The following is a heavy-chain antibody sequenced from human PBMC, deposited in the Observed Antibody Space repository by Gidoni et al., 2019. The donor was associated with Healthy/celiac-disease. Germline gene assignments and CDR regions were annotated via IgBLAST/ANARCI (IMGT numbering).Heavy chain of an antibody. J-gene: IGHJ6*02. Sequence: QVQLVQSGAEVKKPGSSVKVSCKASGGTFSSYAISWVRQAPGQGLEWMGGIIPIFGTANYAQKFQGRVTITADESTSTAYMELSSLRSEDTAVYYCATGEVYYDSSGYPGAYYYYGMDVWGQGTTVTVSS. CDR1: GGTFSSYA. CDR2: IIPIFGTA. D-gene: IGHD3-22*01. V-gene: IGHV1-69*01. CDR3: ATGEVYYDSSGYPGAYYYYGMDV.